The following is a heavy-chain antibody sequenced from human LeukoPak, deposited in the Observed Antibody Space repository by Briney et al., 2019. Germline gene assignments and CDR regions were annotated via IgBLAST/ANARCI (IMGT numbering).Heavy chain of an antibody. J-gene: IGHJ4*02. CDR2: ISIRSSYI. V-gene: IGHV3-21*01. Sequence: GGSLTLSCSPSGLTFSSYSMNSVRPPPGKGLEWVSSISIRSSYIYYADSGKDRLTLSRDNAKNSLYLQMHSLRAEDTAVYDCARAGPVTIRFLEGLPTQRHNSEFDYWGQGTLVTVSS. CDR3: ARAGPVTIRFLEGLPTQRHNSEFDY. CDR1: GLTFSSYS. D-gene: IGHD3-3*01.